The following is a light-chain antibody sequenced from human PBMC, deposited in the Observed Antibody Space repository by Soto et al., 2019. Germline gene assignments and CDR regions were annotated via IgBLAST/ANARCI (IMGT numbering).Light chain of an antibody. J-gene: IGLJ1*01. V-gene: IGLV1-44*01. Sequence: QSVLTQAPSVSGTPGQRVTITCAGSSSNIGRNSVNWYQHLPVTAPKLLTHGNNHRPSGVPDRFSGSKSGTSASLAISGLQPEDEADYCCAAWDDSLNEYVFGDGTKLTVL. CDR2: GNN. CDR3: AAWDDSLNEYV. CDR1: SSNIGRNS.